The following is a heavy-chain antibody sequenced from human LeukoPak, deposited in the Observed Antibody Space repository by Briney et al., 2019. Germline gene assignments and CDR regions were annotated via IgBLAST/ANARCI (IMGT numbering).Heavy chain of an antibody. Sequence: QSSETLSLTCTVSGGSISSSSYYWGWTRQPPGKGLEWIGSIYYSGSTYYNPSLKSRVTISVDTSKNQFSLKLSSVPAADTAVYYCARRGSFYDTRGYYYFDSWGQGILVTVSS. V-gene: IGHV4-39*01. D-gene: IGHD3-22*01. CDR2: IYYSGST. CDR3: ARRGSFYDTRGYYYFDS. J-gene: IGHJ4*02. CDR1: GGSISSSSYY.